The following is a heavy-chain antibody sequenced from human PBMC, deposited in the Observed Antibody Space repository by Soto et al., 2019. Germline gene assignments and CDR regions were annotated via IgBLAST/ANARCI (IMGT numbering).Heavy chain of an antibody. Sequence: PSETLSLTCAVYGGSFSGYYWSWIRQPPGKGLEWIGEINHSGSTNYNPSLKSRVTISVDTSKNQFSLKLGSVTAADTAVYYCARNRVYVTNWFDPWGQGTLVTVSS. CDR3: ARNRVYVTNWFDP. V-gene: IGHV4-34*01. J-gene: IGHJ5*02. D-gene: IGHD6-13*01. CDR1: GGSFSGYY. CDR2: INHSGST.